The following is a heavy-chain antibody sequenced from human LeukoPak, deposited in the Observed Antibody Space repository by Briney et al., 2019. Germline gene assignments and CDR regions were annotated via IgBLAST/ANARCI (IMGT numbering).Heavy chain of an antibody. CDR3: AKDQEEYQLPIPPDY. J-gene: IGHJ4*02. CDR2: ISGSGGST. CDR1: GFTFSSYA. V-gene: IGHV3-23*01. Sequence: GGSLRLSCAASGFTFSSYAMSWVRQAPGKGLEWVSAISGSGGSTYYADSVKGRFTISRDNSKNTLYLQMNSLRAEDTAVHYCAKDQEEYQLPIPPDYWGQGTLVTVSS. D-gene: IGHD2-2*01.